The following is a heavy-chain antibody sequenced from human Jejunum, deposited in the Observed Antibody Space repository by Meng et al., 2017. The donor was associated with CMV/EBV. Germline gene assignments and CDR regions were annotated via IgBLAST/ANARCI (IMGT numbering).Heavy chain of an antibody. D-gene: IGHD3-22*01. CDR1: GFTFSNAW. J-gene: IGHJ4*02. CDR3: TTDIEDDSRDY. CDR2: IKSKNDGGTT. V-gene: IGHV3-15*01. Sequence: EVQLVVSGGDLVKPGGSLSLSCAASGFTFSNAWMSWVRQAPGKGLEWVGRIKSKNDGGTTDYAAPVTGRFTISRDDSKNTLYLQMNTLKTEDTALYYCTTDIEDDSRDYWGQGTLVTVSS.